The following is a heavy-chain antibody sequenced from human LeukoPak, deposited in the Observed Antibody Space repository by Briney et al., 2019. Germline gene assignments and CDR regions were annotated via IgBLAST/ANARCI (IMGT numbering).Heavy chain of an antibody. J-gene: IGHJ3*02. Sequence: SETLSLTCTVSGGSISSYYWSWIRQPPGKGLEWIGYIYYSGSTKYNPSLKSRVTISVDTSKNQFSLKLSSVTAADTAVYYCARYQTPIAAAGSRYAFDIWGQGTMVTVSS. V-gene: IGHV4-59*01. CDR2: IYYSGST. CDR1: GGSISSYY. CDR3: ARYQTPIAAAGSRYAFDI. D-gene: IGHD6-13*01.